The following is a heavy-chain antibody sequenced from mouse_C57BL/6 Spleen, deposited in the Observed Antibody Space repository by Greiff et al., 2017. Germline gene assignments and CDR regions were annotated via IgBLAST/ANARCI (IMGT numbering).Heavy chain of an antibody. CDR2: ISYDGSN. CDR3: ARGGYDYYAMGY. J-gene: IGHJ4*01. Sequence: EVKLQESGPGLVKPSQSLSLTCSVTGYSITSGYYWNWIRQFPGNKLEWMGYISYDGSNNYNPSLKNLISITRDTSKNQFFLKLNSVTTEDTATYYCARGGYDYYAMGYWGQGTSVTVSS. D-gene: IGHD2-2*01. V-gene: IGHV3-6*01. CDR1: GYSITSGYY.